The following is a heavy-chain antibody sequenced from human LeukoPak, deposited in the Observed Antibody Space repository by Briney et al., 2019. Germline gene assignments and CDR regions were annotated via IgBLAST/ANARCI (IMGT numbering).Heavy chain of an antibody. V-gene: IGHV4-59*06. CDR2: IYYSGST. CDR1: GGSISSYY. D-gene: IGHD3-22*01. J-gene: IGHJ3*02. CDR3: ARDRGVSPRYYDSTGTNAFDI. Sequence: SETLSLTCTVSGGSISSYYWSWIRQHPGKGLEWIGYIYYSGSTYYNPSLKSRVTISVDTSKNQFSLKLSSVTAADTAVYYCARDRGVSPRYYDSTGTNAFDIWGQGTMVTVSS.